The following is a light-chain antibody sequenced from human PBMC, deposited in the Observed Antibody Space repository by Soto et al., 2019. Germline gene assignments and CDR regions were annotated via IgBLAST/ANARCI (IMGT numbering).Light chain of an antibody. J-gene: IGKJ5*01. CDR1: QSISSY. CDR3: QQSYSTPPVT. Sequence: DIQMTQSPSSLSASVVXXVTXTCRASQSISSYLNWYQQKPGKAPKLXXYAASSLQSGVPSRFSGSGSGTDFTLTISSLQPEDFATYYCQQSYSTPPVTFGQGTRLEIK. CDR2: AAS. V-gene: IGKV1-39*01.